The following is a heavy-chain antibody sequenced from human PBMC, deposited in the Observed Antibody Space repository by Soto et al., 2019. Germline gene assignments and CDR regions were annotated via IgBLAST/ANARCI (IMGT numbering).Heavy chain of an antibody. CDR2: IYYSGST. D-gene: IGHD4-17*01. CDR1: GGSVNSGNYY. J-gene: IGHJ4*02. V-gene: IGHV4-61*01. CDR3: ARRYGDQFDY. Sequence: SETLSLTCTVSGGSVNSGNYYWSWIRQPPGKGLEWIGYIYYSGSTNYNPSLKSRVTISVDTSKNQFSLKLSSVTAADTAVYYCARRYGDQFDYWGQGTLVTVSS.